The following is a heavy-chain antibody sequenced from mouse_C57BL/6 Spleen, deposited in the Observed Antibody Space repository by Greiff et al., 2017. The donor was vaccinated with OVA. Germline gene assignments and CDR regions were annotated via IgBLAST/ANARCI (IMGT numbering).Heavy chain of an antibody. J-gene: IGHJ2*01. D-gene: IGHD1-1*01. V-gene: IGHV1-80*01. CDR1: GYAFSSYW. CDR2: IYPGDGDT. Sequence: VQLQQSGAELVKPGASVKISCKASGYAFSSYWMNWVKQRPGKGLEWIGQIYPGDGDTNYNGKFKGKATLTADKSSSTAYMQLSSLTSEDSAVYFCARALYYYGSSYGSDFDYWGQGTTLTVSS. CDR3: ARALYYYGSSYGSDFDY.